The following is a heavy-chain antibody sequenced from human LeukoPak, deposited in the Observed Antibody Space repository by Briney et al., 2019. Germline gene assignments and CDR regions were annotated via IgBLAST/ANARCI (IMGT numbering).Heavy chain of an antibody. D-gene: IGHD2-2*01. CDR3: ARYVDQTYYYYYMDV. V-gene: IGHV3-7*01. CDR1: GFTFSRYW. J-gene: IGHJ6*03. CDR2: IKQDGSEK. Sequence: GGSLRLSCAASGFTFSRYWMSWVRQAPGKGLEWVANIKQDGSEKYYVDSVKGRFTISRDNAKNSLSLQMNSLRAEDTAAYYCARYVDQTYYYYYMDVWGKGTTVTVSS.